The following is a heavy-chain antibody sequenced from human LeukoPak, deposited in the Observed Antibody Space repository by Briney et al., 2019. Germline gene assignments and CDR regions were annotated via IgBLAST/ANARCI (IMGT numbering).Heavy chain of an antibody. CDR2: IKQDGGER. J-gene: IGHJ4*02. Sequence: GGSLRLSCVASGFTFSRYWMSWVRQAPGKGLEWVANIKQDGGERYYVDSVKGRFTISRDNAENSLYLQMNSLRAEDTAVYYCARLFSGSYSFSDYWGQGTLVTVSS. CDR3: ARLFSGSYSFSDY. D-gene: IGHD3-10*02. V-gene: IGHV3-7*01. CDR1: GFTFSRYW.